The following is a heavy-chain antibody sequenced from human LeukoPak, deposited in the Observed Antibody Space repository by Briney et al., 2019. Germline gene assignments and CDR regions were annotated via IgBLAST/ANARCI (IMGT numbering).Heavy chain of an antibody. D-gene: IGHD3-3*01. V-gene: IGHV4-39*01. CDR2: IYYSGST. CDR1: GGSISSSSYY. CDR3: ARRRGSGSPFDY. Sequence: SETLSLTCTVSGGSISSSSYYWGWIRQPPGKGLEWIGSIYYSGSTYYNPSLKSRVTISVDTSKNQFSLKLSSVTAADTAVYYCARRRGSGSPFDYWGQGTLVTVSS. J-gene: IGHJ4*02.